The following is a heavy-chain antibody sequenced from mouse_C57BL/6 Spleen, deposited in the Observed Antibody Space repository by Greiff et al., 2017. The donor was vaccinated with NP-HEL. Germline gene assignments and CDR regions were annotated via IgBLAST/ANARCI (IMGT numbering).Heavy chain of an antibody. D-gene: IGHD1-1*01. J-gene: IGHJ2*01. CDR3: ASSLFTTVVATDY. Sequence: VQLQQPGAELVKPGASVKLSCKASGYTFTSYWMHWVKQRPGQGLEWIGMIHPNSGSINYNEKFKSKATLTVDKSTSTAYMQLSSLTSEDSAVYYCASSLFTTVVATDYWGQGTTLTVSS. V-gene: IGHV1-64*01. CDR1: GYTFTSYW. CDR2: IHPNSGSI.